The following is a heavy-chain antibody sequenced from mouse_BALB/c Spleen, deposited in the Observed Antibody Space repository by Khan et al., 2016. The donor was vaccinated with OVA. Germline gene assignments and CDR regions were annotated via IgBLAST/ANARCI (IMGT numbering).Heavy chain of an antibody. V-gene: IGHV5-6*01. Sequence: EVELVESGGDLVKPGGSLRLSCAASGFTFSAYGMSWVRQPPDKRLEWVATINTDGYYTYYPDTVKGRFTITRNNSANTPYLQLSSLKSEDTAIYYCASHLTGSFAYWGQGTLVTVSA. D-gene: IGHD4-1*01. CDR1: GFTFSAYG. CDR2: INTDGYYT. CDR3: ASHLTGSFAY. J-gene: IGHJ3*01.